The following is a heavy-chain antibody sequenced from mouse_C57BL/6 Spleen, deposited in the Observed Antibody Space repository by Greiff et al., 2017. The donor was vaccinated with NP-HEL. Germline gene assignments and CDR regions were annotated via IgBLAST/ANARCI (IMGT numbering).Heavy chain of an antibody. D-gene: IGHD1-1*01. CDR1: GFTFSDYG. CDR2: ISNLAYSI. V-gene: IGHV5-15*01. CDR3: ARGATVVGSYWYFDV. J-gene: IGHJ1*03. Sequence: EVQRVESGGGLVQPGGSLKLSCAASGFTFSDYGMAWVRQAPRKGPEWVAFISNLAYSIYYADTVTGRFTISRENAKNTLYLEMSSLRSEDTAMYYCARGATVVGSYWYFDVWGTGTTVTVSS.